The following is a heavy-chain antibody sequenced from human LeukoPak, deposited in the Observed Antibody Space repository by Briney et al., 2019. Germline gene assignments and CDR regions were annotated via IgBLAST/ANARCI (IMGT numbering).Heavy chain of an antibody. Sequence: VASVKVSCKASGYTFTSYGISWVRQAPGQGLEWMGWISAYNGNTHYAQKLQGRVTMTTDTSTSTAYMELRSLRSDDTAVYYCARSYSSGWPSDYWGQGTLVTVSS. V-gene: IGHV1-18*01. CDR2: ISAYNGNT. J-gene: IGHJ4*02. D-gene: IGHD6-19*01. CDR3: ARSYSSGWPSDY. CDR1: GYTFTSYG.